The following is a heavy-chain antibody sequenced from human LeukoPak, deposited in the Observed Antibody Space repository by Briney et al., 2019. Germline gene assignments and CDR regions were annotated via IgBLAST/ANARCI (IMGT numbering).Heavy chain of an antibody. D-gene: IGHD3/OR15-3a*01. CDR2: IYSGGST. Sequence: GGSLRLSCAASGFTVSSNYMSWVRQAPGKGLEWVSVIYSGGSTYYADSVKGRFTISRDNSKNTLYLQMNSLRAEDTAVYYCARQVLGLADFDYWGQGTLVTVSS. CDR1: GFTVSSNY. CDR3: ARQVLGLADFDY. V-gene: IGHV3-66*04. J-gene: IGHJ4*02.